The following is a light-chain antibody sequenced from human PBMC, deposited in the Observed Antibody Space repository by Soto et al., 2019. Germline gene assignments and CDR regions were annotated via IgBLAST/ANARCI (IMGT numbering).Light chain of an antibody. V-gene: IGKV1-5*01. Sequence: DIKMTQSPSTLSASVGERVTITCRASQSIGISLAWYQQKPGKAPKVLIYDASTLESGVPSRFSGSGSGTEFTLTISSLQPDDFATYYCQQYNFYLWTFGQGTKVEVK. CDR3: QQYNFYLWT. CDR1: QSIGIS. CDR2: DAS. J-gene: IGKJ1*01.